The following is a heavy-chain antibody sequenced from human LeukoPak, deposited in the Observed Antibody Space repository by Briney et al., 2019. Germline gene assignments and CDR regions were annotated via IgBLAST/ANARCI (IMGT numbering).Heavy chain of an antibody. CDR3: ARGPAYFDY. CDR2: INLNSGGT. CDR1: GYTFTGYY. V-gene: IGHV1-2*02. Sequence: ASVKVSCKDSGYTFTGYYMHWVRQAPGQGLEWMGWINLNSGGTNYAQKFQGRVNMTRDTSISTAYMELSRLRSDDTAVYYCARGPAYFDYWGQGTLVTVSS. J-gene: IGHJ4*02.